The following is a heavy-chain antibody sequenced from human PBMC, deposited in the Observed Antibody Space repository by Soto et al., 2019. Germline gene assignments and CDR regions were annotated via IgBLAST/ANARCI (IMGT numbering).Heavy chain of an antibody. Sequence: ASEMLSLTCAVYGGSFSGYYWSWIRQPPGKGLEWIGEINHSGSTNYNPSLKSRVTISVDTSKNQFSLKLSSVTAADTAVYYCARGQTYYYGSGRSSRGPNFDYWGQGTLVTVSS. V-gene: IGHV4-34*01. D-gene: IGHD3-10*01. J-gene: IGHJ4*02. CDR2: INHSGST. CDR1: GGSFSGYY. CDR3: ARGQTYYYGSGRSSRGPNFDY.